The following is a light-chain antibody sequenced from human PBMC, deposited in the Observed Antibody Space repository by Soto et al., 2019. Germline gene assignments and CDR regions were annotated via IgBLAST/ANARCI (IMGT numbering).Light chain of an antibody. Sequence: EIVLTLSPGTLSLSPGERATLSCRASQSVTGSYLAWYQQKPGQAPRLLIYGASTRATGIPDRFSGSGSGTDFTLTISRLEPEDFAVYYCQQYGRSPPKTFGQGTKVEIK. CDR1: QSVTGSY. CDR2: GAS. CDR3: QQYGRSPPKT. J-gene: IGKJ1*01. V-gene: IGKV3-20*01.